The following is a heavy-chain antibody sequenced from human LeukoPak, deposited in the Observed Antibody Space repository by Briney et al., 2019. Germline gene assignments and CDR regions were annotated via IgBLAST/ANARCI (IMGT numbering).Heavy chain of an antibody. Sequence: GGSLRLSCAASGFTFSTYSMSWVRQAPGKGLEWVANIKQDGSEKYYVDSVKGRFRISRDNAKNSLNLQLNSLRAEDTAVYYCARVSIAVAEFDYWGQGTLVTVSS. CDR3: ARVSIAVAEFDY. CDR2: IKQDGSEK. V-gene: IGHV3-7*01. J-gene: IGHJ4*02. CDR1: GFTFSTYS. D-gene: IGHD6-19*01.